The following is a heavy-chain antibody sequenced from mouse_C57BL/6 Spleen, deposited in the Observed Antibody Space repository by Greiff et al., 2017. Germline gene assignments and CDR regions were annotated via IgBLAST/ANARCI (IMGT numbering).Heavy chain of an antibody. D-gene: IGHD4-1*01. CDR1: GYTFTSYW. J-gene: IGHJ2*01. V-gene: IGHV1-53*01. Sequence: QVQLQQPGTELVKPGASVKLSCKASGYTFTSYWMHWVKQRPGQGLEWIGNINPSNGGTNYNEKFKSKVTLTVDKSSSTAYLQLSSLTSEDSAVYYCARSLGRDYCDYWGQGTTLTVSS. CDR3: ARSLGRDYCDY. CDR2: INPSNGGT.